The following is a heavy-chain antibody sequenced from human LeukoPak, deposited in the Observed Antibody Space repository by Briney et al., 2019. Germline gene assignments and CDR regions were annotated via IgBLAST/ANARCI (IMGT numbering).Heavy chain of an antibody. D-gene: IGHD1-26*01. CDR1: GFTFSSYS. V-gene: IGHV3-21*01. J-gene: IGHJ3*02. CDR2: ISSSSSYI. CDR3: ARAREGRWELLGAFDI. Sequence: PGGSLRLSCAASGFTFSSYSMNWVRQAPGKGLEWASSISSSSSYIYYADSVKGRFTISRDNAKNSPYLQMNSLRAEDTAVYYCARAREGRWELLGAFDIWGQGTMVTVSS.